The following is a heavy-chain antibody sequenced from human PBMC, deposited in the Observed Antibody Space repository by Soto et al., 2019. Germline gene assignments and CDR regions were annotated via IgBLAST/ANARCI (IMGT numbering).Heavy chain of an antibody. CDR2: IYYSGST. CDR1: GCSISSGGYY. Sequence: ASVILSLTCTFSGCSISSGGYYWTWIRQHPGKGLEWIGYIYYSGSTYYNPSLKSRVTISVDTSKNQFSLKLSSVTAADTAVYYCARSVFPWGQGTLVTVSS. V-gene: IGHV4-31*03. J-gene: IGHJ5*02. CDR3: ARSVFP.